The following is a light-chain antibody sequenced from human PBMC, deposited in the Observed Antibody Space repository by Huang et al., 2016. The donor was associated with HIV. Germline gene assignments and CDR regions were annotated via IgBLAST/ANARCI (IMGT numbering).Light chain of an antibody. Sequence: IQLTQSPSSLSGSVGDRVTITCRASQDITNYLARYQQKPGKAPNLLISSASTLHNGVPSRFSGSGSGTDFTLIISHLQPEDSATYYCQQLYGYPLTFGQGTRLEI. CDR1: QDITNY. V-gene: IGKV1-9*01. CDR3: QQLYGYPLT. CDR2: SAS. J-gene: IGKJ5*01.